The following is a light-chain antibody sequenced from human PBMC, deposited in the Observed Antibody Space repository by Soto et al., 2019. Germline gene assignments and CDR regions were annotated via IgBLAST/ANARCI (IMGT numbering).Light chain of an antibody. Sequence: DIQMTQSPSSLSASVGDRVTITCRASQSISSYLNWYQQKPGKAPKLLIYAASRLQSGVPTRISGGGSGTYFTLTISSLQPEDFATYYWQQSYSTPHTFGGGTKVEIK. V-gene: IGKV1-39*01. J-gene: IGKJ4*01. CDR2: AAS. CDR1: QSISSY. CDR3: QQSYSTPHT.